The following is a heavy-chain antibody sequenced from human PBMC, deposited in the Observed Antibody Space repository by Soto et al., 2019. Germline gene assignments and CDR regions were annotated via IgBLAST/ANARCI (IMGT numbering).Heavy chain of an antibody. CDR3: ARRSSGSYYAAFDV. CDR1: GFTFSTYP. J-gene: IGHJ3*01. Sequence: GGSLRLSCAASGFTFSTYPMTWVRQAPGKGLEWVSSIHGSGETTYYAESVKGRFIISRDNSKNTLYLQMDSLRVDDTAVYFCARRSSGSYYAAFDVWGQGTVVT. CDR2: IHGSGETT. V-gene: IGHV3-23*01. D-gene: IGHD1-26*01.